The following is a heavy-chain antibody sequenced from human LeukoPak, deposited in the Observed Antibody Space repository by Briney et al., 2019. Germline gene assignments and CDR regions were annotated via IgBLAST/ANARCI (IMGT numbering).Heavy chain of an antibody. CDR3: AKEHFYSRNWFDP. J-gene: IGHJ5*02. CDR2: ISYDGRNK. CDR1: GFTFSSYG. D-gene: IGHD6-13*01. Sequence: GGSLRLSCAASGFTFSSYGMDWVGQAPGKGLEWVAVISYDGRNKYYADSVKGRFTVSRDNSKNTLYLQMNSLRAEDTAVYYCAKEHFYSRNWFDPWGQGTLVTVSS. V-gene: IGHV3-30*18.